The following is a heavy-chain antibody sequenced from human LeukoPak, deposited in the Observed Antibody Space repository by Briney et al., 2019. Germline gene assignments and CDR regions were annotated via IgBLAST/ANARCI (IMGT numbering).Heavy chain of an antibody. CDR2: ISGSGGST. CDR3: AKESGYCSGGSCYDVIGYFQH. D-gene: IGHD2-15*01. CDR1: GFTFSSYD. V-gene: IGHV3-23*01. J-gene: IGHJ1*01. Sequence: PGGSLRLSCAASGFTFSSYDMSWVRQAPGKGLEWVSAISGSGGSTYYADSVKGRFTISRDNSKNTLYLQMNSLRAEDTAVYYCAKESGYCSGGSCYDVIGYFQHWGQGTLVTVSS.